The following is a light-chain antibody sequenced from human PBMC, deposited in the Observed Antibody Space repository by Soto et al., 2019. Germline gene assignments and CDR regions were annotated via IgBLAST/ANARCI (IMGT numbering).Light chain of an antibody. CDR1: QGVSSY. CDR3: QQHSSAPPT. V-gene: IGKV3-11*01. Sequence: EIELTQSPATLSLSPGERATLSCRASQGVSSYLAWYQQKPGQAPRLLIYDASNRHTGIPARFSGSGSGTDFTLTISSLQPEDVAAYYCQQHSSAPPTFGQGTKVDIK. J-gene: IGKJ1*01. CDR2: DAS.